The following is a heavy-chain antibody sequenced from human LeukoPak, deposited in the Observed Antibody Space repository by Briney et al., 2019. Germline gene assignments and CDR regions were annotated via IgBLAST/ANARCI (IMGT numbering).Heavy chain of an antibody. CDR2: IYSTGGI. CDR1: GPSSISSHY. CDR3: ARDSRGAGPDFDY. D-gene: IGHD6-19*01. V-gene: IGHV4-59*11. J-gene: IGHJ4*02. Sequence: SETLSLTCTVSGPSSISSHYWSWIRQTPGKRPEWIGFIYSTGGINYNPSLKSRVVISFDMSKSQFSLKLSSVTAADTAVYYCARDSRGAGPDFDYWGQGTLVTVSS.